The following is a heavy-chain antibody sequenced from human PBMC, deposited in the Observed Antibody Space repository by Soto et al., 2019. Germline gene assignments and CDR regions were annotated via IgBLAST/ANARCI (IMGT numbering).Heavy chain of an antibody. CDR1: GFTFSRYS. V-gene: IGHV3-21*01. J-gene: IGHJ4*02. Sequence: PGGSLRLSCAASGFTFSRYSMNWVRQAPGKGLEWVSSISSTTNYIYYADSMKGRFTVSRDNAKNSVYLDMNSLSAEDTAVYYCARGSEDLPSLFAYWARRTLVPVSS. CDR2: ISSTTNYI. CDR3: ARGSEDLPSLFAY.